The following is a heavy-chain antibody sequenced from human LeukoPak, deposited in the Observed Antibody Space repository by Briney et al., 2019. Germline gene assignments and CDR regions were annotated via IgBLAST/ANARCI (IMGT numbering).Heavy chain of an antibody. CDR2: IKQDGSEK. D-gene: IGHD6-6*01. CDR1: GFTFSSYS. V-gene: IGHV3-7*01. J-gene: IGHJ4*02. Sequence: GGSLRLSCAASGFTFSSYSMNWVRQAPGKGLEWVANIKQDGSEKYYVDSVKGRFTISRDNAKNSLYLQMNSLRAEDTAVYYCARARPKPYYFDYWGQGTLVTVSS. CDR3: ARARPKPYYFDY.